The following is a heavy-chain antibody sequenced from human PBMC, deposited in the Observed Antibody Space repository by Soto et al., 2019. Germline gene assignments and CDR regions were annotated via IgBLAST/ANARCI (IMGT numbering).Heavy chain of an antibody. CDR3: ARGGRNYYYGMDV. Sequence: SETLSLTCAVYGGSFSGYYWSWIRQPPGKGLEWIGEINHSGSTNYNPSLKSRVTISVDTSKNQFSLKLSSVTAADTAVYYCARGGRNYYYGMDVWGQGTTVTVSS. CDR1: GGSFSGYY. V-gene: IGHV4-34*01. J-gene: IGHJ6*02. CDR2: INHSGST.